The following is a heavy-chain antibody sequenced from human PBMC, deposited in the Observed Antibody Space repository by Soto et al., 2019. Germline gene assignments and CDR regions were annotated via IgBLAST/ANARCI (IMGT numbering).Heavy chain of an antibody. J-gene: IGHJ6*02. D-gene: IGHD4-17*01. CDR2: IVVGSGNT. CDR3: AAAEYGDDAYYYSGMDV. V-gene: IGHV1-58*01. Sequence: SVKVSCKASGFTFTSSAVQWVRQARGQRLEWIGWIVVGSGNTNYAQKFQERVTITRDMSTSTAYMELSSLRSEDTAVYYCAAAEYGDDAYYYSGMDVWGEGSRVTV. CDR1: GFTFTSSA.